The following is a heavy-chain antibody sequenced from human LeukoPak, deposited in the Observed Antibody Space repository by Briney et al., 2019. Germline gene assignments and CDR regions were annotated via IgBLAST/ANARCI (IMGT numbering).Heavy chain of an antibody. J-gene: IGHJ4*02. CDR2: IKQDGSET. D-gene: IGHD6-19*01. CDR3: ARQRGSGFLDY. CDR1: RFTLSNYW. V-gene: IGHV3-7*01. Sequence: GGSLRLSCAASRFTLSNYWMSWVRQAPGKGLEWVANIKQDGSETYYVDSVKGRFTISRDNAKNSLSLQMSSLRAEDTAVYYCARQRGSGFLDYWGQGTLVTVSS.